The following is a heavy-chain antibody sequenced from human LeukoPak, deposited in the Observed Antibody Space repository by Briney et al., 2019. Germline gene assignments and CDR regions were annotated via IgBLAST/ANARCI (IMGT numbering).Heavy chain of an antibody. CDR2: IYHSGSP. CDR3: ARGPVLRFLEWLPSRPFDY. D-gene: IGHD3-3*01. J-gene: IGHJ4*02. CDR1: GGSISSNNW. V-gene: IGHV4-4*02. Sequence: PSGTLSLTCAVSGGSISSNNWWGWVRQPPGKGLEWIGEIYHSGSPNYNPSLKSRVTISVDRSKSQFSLKLSSVTAADTAVYYCARGPVLRFLEWLPSRPFDYWGQGTLVTVSS.